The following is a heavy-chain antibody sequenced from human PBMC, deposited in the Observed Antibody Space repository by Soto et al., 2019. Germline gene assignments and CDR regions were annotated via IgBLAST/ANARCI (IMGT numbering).Heavy chain of an antibody. CDR2: IFYTGSK. D-gene: IGHD4-17*01. V-gene: IGHV4-31*03. CDR1: GGSINDGSYH. J-gene: IGHJ4*02. Sequence: KPSETLSLTCTVSGGSINDGSYHWSWLRQHPGKGLEFIGYIFYTGSKYHNPSLETRVTMSADTSNNEVSLRLHSLTAADTAVYYCARLDYGVSAFDLWGRGTLVTSP. CDR3: ARLDYGVSAFDL.